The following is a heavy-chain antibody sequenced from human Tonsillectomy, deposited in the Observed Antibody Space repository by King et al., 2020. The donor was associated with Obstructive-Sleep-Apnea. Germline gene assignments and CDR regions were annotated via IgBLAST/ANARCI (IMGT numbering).Heavy chain of an antibody. V-gene: IGHV3-11*06. CDR2: ISSSSSYT. J-gene: IGHJ6*02. Sequence: VQLVESGGGLVKPGGSLRLSCAASGFTFSDYYMSWIRQAPGKGLEWGSYISSSSSYTSYADSVKGRFTISRDNAKNSLYLQMNSLRAEDTAVYYCASEDGKDWRGYYVGRAYYNGMDVWGQGTTVTVSS. D-gene: IGHD3-3*01. CDR3: ASEDGKDWRGYYVGRAYYNGMDV. CDR1: GFTFSDYY.